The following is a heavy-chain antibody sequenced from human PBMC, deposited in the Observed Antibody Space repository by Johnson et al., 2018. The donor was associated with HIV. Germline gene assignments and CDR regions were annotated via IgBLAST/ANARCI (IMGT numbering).Heavy chain of an antibody. V-gene: IGHV3-48*04. D-gene: IGHD2-15*01. CDR3: ARIAVVVQHDAFDI. CDR2: ISGSSSII. CDR1: GFTFGSYA. J-gene: IGHJ3*02. Sequence: VKLVESGGGLVQPGGSLRLSCAASGFTFGSYAMSWVRQAPGKGLEWVSYISGSSSIIYYADSVKGRFTISRDYAKNTLFLQMNSLRAEDTAVYYCARIAVVVQHDAFDIWGQGTMVTVSS.